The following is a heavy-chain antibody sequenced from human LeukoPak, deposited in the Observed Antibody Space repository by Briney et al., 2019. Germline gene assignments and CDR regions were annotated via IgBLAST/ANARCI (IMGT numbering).Heavy chain of an antibody. Sequence: SETLSLTCAVYGGSFSGYYWSWIRQPPGKGLGWIGEINHSGSTNYNPSLKSRVTISVDTSKNQFSLKLSSVTAADAAVYYCARTIVVVPAAMGANAFDIWGQGTMVTVSS. D-gene: IGHD2-2*01. J-gene: IGHJ3*02. V-gene: IGHV4-34*01. CDR2: INHSGST. CDR1: GGSFSGYY. CDR3: ARTIVVVPAAMGANAFDI.